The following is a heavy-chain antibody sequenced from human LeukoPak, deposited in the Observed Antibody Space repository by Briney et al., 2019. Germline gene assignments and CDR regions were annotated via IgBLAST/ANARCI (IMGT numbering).Heavy chain of an antibody. J-gene: IGHJ1*01. CDR2: IIPLFGTA. D-gene: IGHD1-20*01. CDR1: GGTFSSYA. CDR3: ARGPLYNWSPRHSAEYFQH. V-gene: IGHV1-69*05. Sequence: SVKVSCKASGGTFSSYAISWVRQAPGQGLEWMGGIIPLFGTADYPQKFQGRVTITTHESTSTAYMELSSLRSEDTAVYYCARGPLYNWSPRHSAEYFQHWGQGTLVTVSS.